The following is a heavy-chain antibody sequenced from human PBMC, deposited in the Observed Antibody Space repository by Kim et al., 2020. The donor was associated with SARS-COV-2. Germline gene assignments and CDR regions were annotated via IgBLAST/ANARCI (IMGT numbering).Heavy chain of an antibody. CDR3: ARDIVATTLGYYYGMDV. V-gene: IGHV1-69*01. Sequence: FQGRVTMTADESTSTAYMELSSLRSEDTAVYYCARDIVATTLGYYYGMDVWGQGTTVTVSS. D-gene: IGHD5-12*01. J-gene: IGHJ6*02.